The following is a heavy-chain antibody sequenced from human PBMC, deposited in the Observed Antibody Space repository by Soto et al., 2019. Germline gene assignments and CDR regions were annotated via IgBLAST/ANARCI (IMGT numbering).Heavy chain of an antibody. V-gene: IGHV4-31*03. Sequence: QVRLEESGPGLVKPSETLSLICSVSGGSVNNANYFWNWIRHHPENGLEWIGYIYYSGSTRYNPSFKTRATLSIDTSKNHFSLRLNSVTVAETAVYFCARDADYGGSRGGMDVWGRGTTVTVSS. CDR3: ARDADYGGSRGGMDV. CDR1: GGSVNNANYF. CDR2: IYYSGST. D-gene: IGHD4-17*01. J-gene: IGHJ6*02.